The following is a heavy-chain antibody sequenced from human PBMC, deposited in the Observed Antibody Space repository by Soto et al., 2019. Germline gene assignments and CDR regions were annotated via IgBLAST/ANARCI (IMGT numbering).Heavy chain of an antibody. CDR2: IDGSGGIT. CDR1: GFTFGTTD. V-gene: IGHV3-23*01. D-gene: IGHD3-10*01. CDR3: VKNSGWFNT. J-gene: IGHJ5*02. Sequence: QLLQSGGGLVQPGGSLTLSCAASGFTFGTTDMSWVRQAPGEGLEWVSTIDGSGGITYYADSVKGRFTISSDNSRNTVFRQMNSLRGDDTALYYCVKNSGWFNTWGQGALVTVSS.